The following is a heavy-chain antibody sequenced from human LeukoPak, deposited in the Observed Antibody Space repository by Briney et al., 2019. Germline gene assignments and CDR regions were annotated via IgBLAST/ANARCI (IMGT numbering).Heavy chain of an antibody. V-gene: IGHV3-30-3*01. D-gene: IGHD2-15*01. CDR1: GFTFSSYA. Sequence: GRSLRLSCAASGFTFSSYAMHWVRQAPGKGLGWVVVISYDGSNKYYADSVKGRFTISRDNSKNTLYLQMNSLRAEDTAVYYCARDTLFCSGGYCYHDIWGQGTMVTVSS. CDR2: ISYDGSNK. J-gene: IGHJ3*02. CDR3: ARDTLFCSGGYCYHDI.